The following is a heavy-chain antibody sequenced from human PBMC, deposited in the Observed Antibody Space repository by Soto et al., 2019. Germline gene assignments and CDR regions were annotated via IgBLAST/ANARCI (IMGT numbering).Heavy chain of an antibody. Sequence: SLTLSCAASGFTFSSYSMHWIRQPPGKGLEWVAVISYGGNEKYYADSVDGRFTISRDNSKNIVYLQMNGLRPEDTAVYYCVKVSSARGYYYFGMDVWGQGTTVTVSS. CDR2: ISYGGNEK. CDR3: VKVSSARGYYYFGMDV. CDR1: GFTFSSYS. V-gene: IGHV3-30*18. J-gene: IGHJ6*02. D-gene: IGHD3-10*01.